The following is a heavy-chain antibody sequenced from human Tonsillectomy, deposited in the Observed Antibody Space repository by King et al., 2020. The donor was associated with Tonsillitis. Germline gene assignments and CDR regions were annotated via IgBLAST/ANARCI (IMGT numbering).Heavy chain of an antibody. J-gene: IGHJ5*02. CDR1: GGSISSGSYY. D-gene: IGHD2-2*01. V-gene: IGHV4-61*02. Sequence: VQLQESGPGLVKPSQTLSLTCTVSGGSISSGSYYWSWIRQPAGKGLEWIGRIYTSGSTNYNPSLKSRVTISVDTSKNQFSLKLSSVTAADTAVYYCGRGSAETYCGSSSCFANPCFDPWGQGTLVTVSS. CDR3: GRGSAETYCGSSSCFANPCFDP. CDR2: IYTSGST.